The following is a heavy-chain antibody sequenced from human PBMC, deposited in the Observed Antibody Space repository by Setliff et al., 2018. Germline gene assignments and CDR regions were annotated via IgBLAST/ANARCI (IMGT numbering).Heavy chain of an antibody. V-gene: IGHV4-38-2*01. CDR3: ARALGYCSRTSCYADAFDI. Sequence: SETLSLTCAVSGYSISSDYYWGWIRQPPGKGLEWIGSMYHSGSTYYNPSLKSRVTISVDTSKNQFSLKLNYVTAADTAVYYCARALGYCSRTSCYADAFDIWGQGALVTVS. CDR1: GYSISSDYY. CDR2: MYHSGST. J-gene: IGHJ3*02. D-gene: IGHD2-2*01.